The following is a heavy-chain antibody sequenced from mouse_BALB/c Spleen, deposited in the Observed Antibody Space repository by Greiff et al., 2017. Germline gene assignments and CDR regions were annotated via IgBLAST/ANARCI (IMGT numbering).Heavy chain of an antibody. CDR1: GFTFSSYA. D-gene: IGHD2-1*01. CDR3: ARGHGNYVWFAY. CDR2: ISSGGST. J-gene: IGHJ3*01. V-gene: IGHV5-6-5*01. Sequence: DVMLVESGGGLVKPGGSPKLSCAASGFTFSSYAMSWVRQTPEKRLEWVASISSGGSTYYPDSVKGRFTISRDNARNILYLQMSSLRSEDTAMYYCARGHGNYVWFAYGGQGTLVTVSA.